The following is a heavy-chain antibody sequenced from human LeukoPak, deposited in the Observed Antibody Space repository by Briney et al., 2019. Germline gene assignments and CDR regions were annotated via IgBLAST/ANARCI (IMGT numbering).Heavy chain of an antibody. Sequence: SETLSLTCAVYGGSFSGYYWSWIRQPPGKGLEWTGEINHSGSTNYNPSLKSRVTISVDTSKNQFSLKLSSVTAADTAMYYCARDDAGFDPWGQGTLVTVSS. CDR1: GGSFSGYY. CDR2: INHSGST. V-gene: IGHV4-34*01. J-gene: IGHJ5*02. D-gene: IGHD3-16*01. CDR3: ARDDAGFDP.